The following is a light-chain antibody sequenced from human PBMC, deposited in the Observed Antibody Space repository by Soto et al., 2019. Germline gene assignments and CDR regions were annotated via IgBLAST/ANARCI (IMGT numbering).Light chain of an antibody. CDR2: GAS. Sequence: IQLTQSPSSLSASVGDRVTISCRASQGIANFLAWYQQKPGKAPKLLIYGASTLQSGVPSRFRGSGSGTDFTLTISSLQPEDFATYDCQQLNSFPIPFGPGTKVDIK. V-gene: IGKV1-9*01. J-gene: IGKJ3*01. CDR3: QQLNSFPIP. CDR1: QGIANF.